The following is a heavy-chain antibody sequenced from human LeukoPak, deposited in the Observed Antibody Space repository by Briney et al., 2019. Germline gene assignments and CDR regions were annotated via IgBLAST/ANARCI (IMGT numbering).Heavy chain of an antibody. CDR1: GFTVSSNY. Sequence: GGSLRLSCAASGFTVSSNYMSWVRQAPGKGLEWVSVIYSGGSTYYADSVRGRFTISRDNSKNTLYLQMNSLRAEDTAVYYCATEIAGTPYYFDYWGQGTLVTVSS. CDR3: ATEIAGTPYYFDY. V-gene: IGHV3-53*01. D-gene: IGHD1-1*01. CDR2: IYSGGST. J-gene: IGHJ4*02.